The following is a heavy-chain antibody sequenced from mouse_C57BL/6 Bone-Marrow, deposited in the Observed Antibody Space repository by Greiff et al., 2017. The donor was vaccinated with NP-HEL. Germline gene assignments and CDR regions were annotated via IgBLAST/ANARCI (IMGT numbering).Heavy chain of an antibody. Sequence: EVQLVESEGGLVQPGSSMKLSCTTSGFTFSDYYMAWVRQVPEKGLDWVANINYDGSSTYYLDSLKSRFIISRDNAKNIRYLQMSSLKSEDTATYYCAREGGLRRRTYAMDYWGQGTSVTVSS. CDR1: GFTFSDYY. V-gene: IGHV5-16*01. D-gene: IGHD2-4*01. CDR2: INYDGSST. J-gene: IGHJ4*01. CDR3: AREGGLRRRTYAMDY.